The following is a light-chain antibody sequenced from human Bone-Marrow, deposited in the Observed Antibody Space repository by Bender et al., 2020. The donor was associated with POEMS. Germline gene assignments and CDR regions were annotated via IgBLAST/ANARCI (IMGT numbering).Light chain of an antibody. J-gene: IGLJ2*01. CDR2: DVS. Sequence: QSALTQPASVSGSPGQSITISCTGSSSDIGTYKFVSWYQQYPGKAPKLIIYDVSDRPSGVSNRFSGSKSGDTASLTISGLQAEDEATYHCSSYTGSSSLFGGGTKLTVL. CDR1: SSDIGTYKF. CDR3: SSYTGSSSL. V-gene: IGLV2-14*03.